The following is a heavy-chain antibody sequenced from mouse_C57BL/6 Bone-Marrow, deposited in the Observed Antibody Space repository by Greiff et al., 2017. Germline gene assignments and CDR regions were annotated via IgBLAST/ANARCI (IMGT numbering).Heavy chain of an antibody. CDR3: ARGGYDAWFAD. Sequence: QVQLQQSGPELVKPGASVKISCKASGYAFSSSWMNWVKQRPGKGLEWIGRIYPGDGDTNYNGKFKGKATLTADKSSSPAYLQLSSLTAEDSAVYFCARGGYDAWFADWGKGTLVTVSA. CDR1: GYAFSSSW. V-gene: IGHV1-82*01. D-gene: IGHD2-2*01. J-gene: IGHJ3*01. CDR2: IYPGDGDT.